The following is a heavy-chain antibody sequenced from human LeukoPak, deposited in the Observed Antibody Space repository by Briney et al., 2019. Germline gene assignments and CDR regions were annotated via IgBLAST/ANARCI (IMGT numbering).Heavy chain of an antibody. J-gene: IGHJ4*02. V-gene: IGHV3-30*04. CDR3: TNSDDYGDY. CDR1: GFTFSTYA. CDR2: IAFDDTDR. Sequence: GGSLRLSCAASGFTFSTYAMHWVRQAPGKGLEWVAAIAFDDTDRYYIDSVKGRFTISRDDSKNTLYLHMTSLRAEDTAVYYCTNSDDYGDYWGQGTLVTVSS.